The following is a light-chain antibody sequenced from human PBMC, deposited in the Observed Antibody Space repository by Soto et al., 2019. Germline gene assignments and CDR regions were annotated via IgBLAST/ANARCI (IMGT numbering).Light chain of an antibody. CDR1: QSVGSY. CDR3: QHRNSWPPGAP. J-gene: IGKJ4*01. CDR2: DAS. Sequence: EIVLTQSPATLSLSPGERVTLSCRASQSVGSYLAWYQQKPGQTPRLLIYDASNWANGIPARFSGSGSGTHFTLTISSLEAEDFAVYYCQHRNSWPPGAPFGGVTKVEIK. V-gene: IGKV3-11*01.